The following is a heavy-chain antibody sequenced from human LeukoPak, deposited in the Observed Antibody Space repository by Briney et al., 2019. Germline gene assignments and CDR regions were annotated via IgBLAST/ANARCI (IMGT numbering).Heavy chain of an antibody. Sequence: GGSLRLSCAASGFTFSGYAMSWVRQAPGKGLEWVSAISTTGGSTYYADSVKGRFTISRDNSKNTLYLQMNSLRAEDTAVYYCAKELDYDSDAFGIWGQGTMVTVSS. V-gene: IGHV3-23*01. CDR3: AKELDYDSDAFGI. CDR1: GFTFSGYA. D-gene: IGHD3-22*01. J-gene: IGHJ3*02. CDR2: ISTTGGST.